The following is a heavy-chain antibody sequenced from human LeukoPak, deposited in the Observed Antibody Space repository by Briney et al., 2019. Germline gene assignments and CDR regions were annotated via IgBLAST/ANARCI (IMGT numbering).Heavy chain of an antibody. CDR2: INHDGST. CDR1: GGSLSGYY. Sequence: SETLSLTCAVYGGSLSGYYWSWFRQSPGKGLEWIGEINHDGSTHYNPSLKSRITISVDTSKNQFSLKLSSVIAADTAVYYCARHHWGSDGHWYFDLWGRGTLVTVSS. J-gene: IGHJ2*01. V-gene: IGHV4-34*01. D-gene: IGHD3-16*01. CDR3: ARHHWGSDGHWYFDL.